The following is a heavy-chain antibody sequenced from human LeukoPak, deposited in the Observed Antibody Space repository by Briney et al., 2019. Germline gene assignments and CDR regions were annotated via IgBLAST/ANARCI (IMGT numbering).Heavy chain of an antibody. V-gene: IGHV4-34*01. CDR1: GGSFSGYY. D-gene: IGHD1-7*01. CDR3: ARHYPGTSFDY. J-gene: IGHJ4*02. Sequence: SETLSLTCAVYGGSFSGYYWSWIRQPPGKGLEWIGEINHSGSTNYNPSLKSRVTISVDTSKNQFSLKLSSVTAADTAVYYCARHYPGTSFDYWGQGTLVTVSS. CDR2: INHSGST.